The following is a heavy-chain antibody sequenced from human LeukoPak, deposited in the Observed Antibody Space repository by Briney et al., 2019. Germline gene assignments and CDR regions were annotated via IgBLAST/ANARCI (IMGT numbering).Heavy chain of an antibody. V-gene: IGHV3-23*01. D-gene: IGHD6-13*01. Sequence: PGGSLRLSCAASGFTFSSYAMSWVRQAPGQGLEWVSTISGNGDYTYYADSVKGRFTISRDNSKNTLYLQMNSLRADDTAVYYCAKRGIAAAASFDYWGQGTLVSVSS. CDR1: GFTFSSYA. CDR3: AKRGIAAAASFDY. J-gene: IGHJ4*02. CDR2: ISGNGDYT.